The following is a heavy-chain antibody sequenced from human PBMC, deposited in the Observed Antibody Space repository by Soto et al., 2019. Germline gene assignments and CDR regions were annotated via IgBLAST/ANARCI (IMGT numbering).Heavy chain of an antibody. J-gene: IGHJ6*02. CDR3: ARDPNLRITCHYSGMDV. CDR2: INPSTGSA. D-gene: IGHD3-10*01. CDR1: GYTFTSYY. V-gene: IGHV1-46*01. Sequence: QVQLMQSGAEVKKPGASVKVSCKASGYTFTSYYIHWVRQAPGQGLEWMGIINPSTGSASYARMFPARTDKTRHTTTSTVYMEVSNLRSEDTAVNYCARDPNLRITCHYSGMDVWGQGTTVTVSS.